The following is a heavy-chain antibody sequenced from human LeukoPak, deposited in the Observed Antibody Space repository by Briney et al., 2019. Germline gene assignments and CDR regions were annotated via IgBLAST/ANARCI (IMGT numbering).Heavy chain of an antibody. CDR3: AREYYDSSGLKYAFDV. V-gene: IGHV1-2*02. CDR1: GYSFTDYY. CDR2: IDADGGGT. J-gene: IGHJ3*01. Sequence: ASVKVSCKASGYSFTDYYLHWVRQAPGQGLEWVGCIDADGGGTKYAQKFQGGVTMTTDTSISTAYMELSRLRFDDTAVYYCAREYYDSSGLKYAFDVWGQGTMVTVSS. D-gene: IGHD3-22*01.